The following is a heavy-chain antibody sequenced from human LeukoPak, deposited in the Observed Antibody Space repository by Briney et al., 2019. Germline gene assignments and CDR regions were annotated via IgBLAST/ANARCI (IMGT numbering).Heavy chain of an antibody. V-gene: IGHV4-34*01. D-gene: IGHD3-10*01. CDR3: ARDRQVRGVIWDYYYYYMDV. Sequence: SETLSLTCAVYGGSFSGYYWSWIRQPPGKGLEWIGEINHSGSTNYNPSLKSRVTISVDTSKNQFSLKLSSVTAADTSVYYCARDRQVRGVIWDYYYYYMDVWGKGTTVTISS. CDR2: INHSGST. J-gene: IGHJ6*03. CDR1: GGSFSGYY.